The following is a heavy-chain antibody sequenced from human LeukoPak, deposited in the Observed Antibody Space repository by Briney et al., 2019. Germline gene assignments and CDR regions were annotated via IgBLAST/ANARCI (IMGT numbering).Heavy chain of an antibody. CDR1: GYTFTSYA. CDR3: ARIGYHTLDY. J-gene: IGHJ4*02. Sequence: GASVKVSCKASGYTFTSYATHWVRQAPGQGLEWMGWINTNTGNPSYALDFTGRLVLSLDTSVSTAHLHLDSLKAEDTAVYFCARIGYHTLDYWGQGTLVTVSS. V-gene: IGHV7-4-1*01. CDR2: INTNTGNP. D-gene: IGHD3-3*01.